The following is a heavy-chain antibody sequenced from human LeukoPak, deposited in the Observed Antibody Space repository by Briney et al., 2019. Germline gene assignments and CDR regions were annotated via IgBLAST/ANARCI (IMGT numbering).Heavy chain of an antibody. Sequence: GGSLRLACSASGYTFISYSMYWVRQAPGKGLEYVSAISSHGGSTYYADSVKGRFTISRDNSKTTLYLQMSSLRTEDTAVYYCAIAASGLLADFWGQSTVVAV. CDR1: GYTFISYS. D-gene: IGHD6-13*01. V-gene: IGHV3-64D*09. CDR3: AIAASGLLADF. J-gene: IGHJ4*02. CDR2: ISSHGGST.